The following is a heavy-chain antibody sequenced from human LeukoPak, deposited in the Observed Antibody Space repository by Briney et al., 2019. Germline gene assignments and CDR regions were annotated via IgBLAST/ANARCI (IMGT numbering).Heavy chain of an antibody. CDR3: AREQILTGYYSYYGMDV. Sequence: ASVKVSCKASGGTFSSYAISWVRQAPGQGLEWMGGIIPIFGTANYAQKFQGRVTITADKSTSTAYMELSSLRSEDTAVYYCAREQILTGYYSYYGMDVWGKGTTVTDSS. J-gene: IGHJ6*04. CDR1: GGTFSSYA. D-gene: IGHD3-9*01. CDR2: IIPIFGTA. V-gene: IGHV1-69*06.